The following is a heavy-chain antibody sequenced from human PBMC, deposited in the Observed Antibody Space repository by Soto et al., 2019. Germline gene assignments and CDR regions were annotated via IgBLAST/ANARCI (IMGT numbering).Heavy chain of an antibody. D-gene: IGHD3-22*01. CDR2: IIPIFGTA. V-gene: IGHV1-69*13. CDR1: GGTFSSYA. J-gene: IGHJ4*02. Sequence: SVKVSCKASGGTFSSYAISWVRQAPGQGLEWMGGIIPIFGTANYAQKFQGRVTITADESTSTAYMELSSLRSEDTAVYYCASHYYDSSGYYHYYFDYWGQGTLVTVSS. CDR3: ASHYYDSSGYYHYYFDY.